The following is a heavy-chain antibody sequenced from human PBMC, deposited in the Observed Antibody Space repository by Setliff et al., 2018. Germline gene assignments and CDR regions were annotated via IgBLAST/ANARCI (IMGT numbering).Heavy chain of an antibody. CDR3: ARDRYYNSWSGTSITAPHDAFDI. D-gene: IGHD3-3*01. CDR1: GYTFNSYG. CDR2: INPNNGGT. J-gene: IGHJ3*02. V-gene: IGHV1-18*01. Sequence: ASVKVSCKASGYTFNSYGITWVRQAPGQGLEWMGWINPNNGGTNYAQKFQGRVTMTRDTSTRTVYMEVSSLRSEDTAVYYCARDRYYNSWSGTSITAPHDAFDIWGQGTMVTVSS.